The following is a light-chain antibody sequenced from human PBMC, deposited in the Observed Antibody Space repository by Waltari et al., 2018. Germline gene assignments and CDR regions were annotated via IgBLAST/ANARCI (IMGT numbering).Light chain of an antibody. CDR2: ATS. J-gene: IGLJ3*02. CDR3: QSYDLSLSGRV. Sequence: QSVLTQPPSVSGAPGQRVTISCPVSSPNIGAPSAGPWYQHLPGKAPQLPIAATSNRPSLPPDRFPGPQSGTSASLAITGLQAEDARDYCGQSYDLSLSGRVFGGGTILTVL. V-gene: IGLV1-40*01. CDR1: SPNIGAPSA.